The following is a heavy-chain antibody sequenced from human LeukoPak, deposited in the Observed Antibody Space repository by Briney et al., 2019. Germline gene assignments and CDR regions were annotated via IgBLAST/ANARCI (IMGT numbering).Heavy chain of an antibody. Sequence: PGGSLRLSCVVSGISLSNYGMTWVRQTPGKGLEWVSYISERGGGTTYADSVRGRFTISRDTSLNTVYLQMSNLRAEDTAVYFCAKRGVVIRGILVIGYHQEAKYYDFWGQGVMVTVSS. J-gene: IGHJ4*02. D-gene: IGHD3-10*01. V-gene: IGHV3-23*01. CDR2: ISERGGGT. CDR3: AKRGVVIRGILVIGYHQEAKYYDF. CDR1: GISLSNYG.